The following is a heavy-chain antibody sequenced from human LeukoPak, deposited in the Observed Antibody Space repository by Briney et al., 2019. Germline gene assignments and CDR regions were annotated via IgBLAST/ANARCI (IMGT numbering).Heavy chain of an antibody. CDR3: ARGGVKYDYGDAFDF. Sequence: ASVKVSCKASGYTFTSYYMHWVRQAPGQGLDWMGIINPITGNTNYAQKFQGRVSMTRDTSTRTVYMELRSLRAEDKAVYYCARGGVKYDYGDAFDFWGQGTLVTVSS. V-gene: IGHV1-46*01. D-gene: IGHD4/OR15-4a*01. CDR2: INPITGNT. CDR1: GYTFTSYY. J-gene: IGHJ4*02.